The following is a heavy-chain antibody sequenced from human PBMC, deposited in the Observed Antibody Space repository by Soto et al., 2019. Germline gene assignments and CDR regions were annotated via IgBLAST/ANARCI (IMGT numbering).Heavy chain of an antibody. D-gene: IGHD3-10*01. CDR3: ARDRRVVRGVPLTYYSHYGMDV. J-gene: IGHJ6*02. Sequence: GASVKASCKASGYTVASYAMHWVRQAPGQRLEWMGWINAGNGNTKYSQKFQGRVPTTRDTSASTAYMELSRLRSEDTAVYYCARDRRVVRGVPLTYYSHYGMDVWGQGTTVTLSS. CDR2: INAGNGNT. V-gene: IGHV1-3*01. CDR1: GYTVASYA.